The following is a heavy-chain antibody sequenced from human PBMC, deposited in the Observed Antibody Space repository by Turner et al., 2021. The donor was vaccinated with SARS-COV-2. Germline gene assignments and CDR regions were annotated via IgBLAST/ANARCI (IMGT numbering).Heavy chain of an antibody. CDR3: ATSTVAGTELNYYGMDV. J-gene: IGHJ6*02. Sequence: QLQLQESGPGLGKPSETLDPTCTVSGGSIRSSSFYWGWIRPPPGKGLEWIGSIYYSGSTYYNPSLPSLVTISVDTSKTQFSLKLSSVTAADTAVYSCATSTVAGTELNYYGMDVWGQGTTVTVSS. CDR2: IYYSGST. D-gene: IGHD6-13*01. CDR1: GGSIRSSSFY. V-gene: IGHV4-39*01.